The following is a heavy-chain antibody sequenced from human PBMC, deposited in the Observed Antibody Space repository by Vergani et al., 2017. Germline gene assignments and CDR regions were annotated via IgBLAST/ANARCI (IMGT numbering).Heavy chain of an antibody. CDR2: IYYSGSI. Sequence: QVQLQESGPGLVKPSETLSLTCTVSGGSISSYYWSWIRQPPGKGLEWIGYIYYSGSINYNPSLKSRVTISVDTSKNQFSLKLSSVTAADTVVYYCARHPYYYDSSGYDDAFDIWGQGTMVTVSS. CDR3: ARHPYYYDSSGYDDAFDI. V-gene: IGHV4-59*08. D-gene: IGHD3-22*01. J-gene: IGHJ3*02. CDR1: GGSISSYY.